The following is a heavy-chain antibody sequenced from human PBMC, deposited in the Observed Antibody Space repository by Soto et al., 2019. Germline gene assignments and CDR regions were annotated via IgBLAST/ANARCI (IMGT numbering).Heavy chain of an antibody. J-gene: IGHJ5*02. D-gene: IGHD3-3*01. Sequence: SVKVSCKASGGTFSSYAISWVRQAPGQGLEWMGGIIPIFGTANYAQKFQGRVTITADKSTSTAYMELSSLRSEDTAVYYCARDGPYYDFWSGYSNWFDPWGQGTLVTVSS. CDR2: IIPIFGTA. V-gene: IGHV1-69*06. CDR3: ARDGPYYDFWSGYSNWFDP. CDR1: GGTFSSYA.